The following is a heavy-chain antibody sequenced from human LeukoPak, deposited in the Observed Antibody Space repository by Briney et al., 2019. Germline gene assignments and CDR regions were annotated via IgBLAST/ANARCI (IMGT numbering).Heavy chain of an antibody. D-gene: IGHD3-3*01. Sequence: SETLSLTCTVSGDSISSYYWSWIRQPAGKGLEWIGRIYTSGSTNYNPSLKSRVTISVDKSKNQFSLKLSSVTAADTAVYYCARGDFWSGYSPDTYYYYMDVWGKGTTVTVSS. CDR3: ARGDFWSGYSPDTYYYYMDV. J-gene: IGHJ6*03. CDR1: GDSISSYY. CDR2: IYTSGST. V-gene: IGHV4-4*07.